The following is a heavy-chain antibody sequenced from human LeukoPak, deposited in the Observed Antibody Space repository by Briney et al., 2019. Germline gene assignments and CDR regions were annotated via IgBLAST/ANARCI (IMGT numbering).Heavy chain of an antibody. J-gene: IGHJ4*02. CDR1: GESFSGYY. V-gene: IGHV4-34*01. Sequence: PSETLSLTCAVYGESFSGYYWSWIRQPPGKGLEWIGEINHSGSTNYNPSLKSRVTISVDTSKNQFSLKLSSVTAADTAVYYCARAYSSGWSPQFSDWGQGTLVTVSS. D-gene: IGHD6-19*01. CDR2: INHSGST. CDR3: ARAYSSGWSPQFSD.